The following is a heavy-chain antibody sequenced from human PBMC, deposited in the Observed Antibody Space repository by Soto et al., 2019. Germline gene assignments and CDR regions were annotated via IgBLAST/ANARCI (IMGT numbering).Heavy chain of an antibody. Sequence: QVQLVQSRAEVKNPGASVKVSCKASGYSFTRYGIAWARQAPGQGLEWMGWINTYNGNTNYAQNLQGRVTLTKDTSTSTXYMELXXXXXXATAIYXCAXXXXXXTPSPQDVWGQGTTVIVSS. CDR2: INTYNGNT. V-gene: IGHV1-18*01. D-gene: IGHD2-2*01. J-gene: IGHJ6*02. CDR3: AXXXXXXTPSPQDV. CDR1: GYSFTRYG.